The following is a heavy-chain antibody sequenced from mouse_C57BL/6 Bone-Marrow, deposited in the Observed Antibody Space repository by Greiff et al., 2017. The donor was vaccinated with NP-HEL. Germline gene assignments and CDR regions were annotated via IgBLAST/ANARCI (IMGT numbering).Heavy chain of an antibody. CDR3: ARGSNYPWYFEV. V-gene: IGHV5-4*01. CDR2: ISNGGSYT. CDR1: GFTFSSYA. Sequence: EVQGVESGGGLVKPGGSLKLSCAASGFTFSSYAMSWVRQTPEQRLEWVASISNGGSYTYYPDNVKGRFPISRDNAKNNLYLQMSHLKSEDTAMYYCARGSNYPWYFEVGGTGTTVTGYS. D-gene: IGHD2-1*01. J-gene: IGHJ1*03.